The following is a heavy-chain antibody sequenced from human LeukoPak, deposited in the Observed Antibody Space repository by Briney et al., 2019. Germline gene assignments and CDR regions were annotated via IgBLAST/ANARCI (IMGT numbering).Heavy chain of an antibody. CDR3: AIRYCSGGSCYFDY. CDR2: IYYSGST. J-gene: IGHJ4*02. CDR1: GGSISSYY. Sequence: SETLSLTCTVSGGSISSYYWSWIRQPPGKGLEWIGYIYYSGSTNYNPSLKSRVTISVDTSKNQFSLKLSSVTAADTAVYYCAIRYCSGGSCYFDYWAQGTRVTVSS. V-gene: IGHV4-59*01. D-gene: IGHD2-15*01.